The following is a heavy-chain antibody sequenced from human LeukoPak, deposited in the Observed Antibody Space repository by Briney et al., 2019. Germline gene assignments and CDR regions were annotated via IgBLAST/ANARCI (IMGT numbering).Heavy chain of an antibody. Sequence: GGSLRLSCAASGFTFDDYGMSWVRQAPGKGLEWVSGINWNGGSTGYADFVKGRFTISRDNAKNSLYLQMNSLRAEDTALYYCAREASITMVRGVSYYFDYWGQGTLVTVSS. CDR3: AREASITMVRGVSYYFDY. D-gene: IGHD3-10*01. J-gene: IGHJ4*02. V-gene: IGHV3-20*04. CDR2: INWNGGST. CDR1: GFTFDDYG.